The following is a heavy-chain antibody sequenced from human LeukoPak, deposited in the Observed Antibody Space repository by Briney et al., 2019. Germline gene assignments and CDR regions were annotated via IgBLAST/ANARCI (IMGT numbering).Heavy chain of an antibody. CDR2: INTNTGNP. J-gene: IGHJ4*02. D-gene: IGHD2-2*01. V-gene: IGHV7-4-1*02. CDR1: GYTLTNYA. CDR3: ARVQGYCSTTSCYPHY. Sequence: ASVKVSCTASGYTLTNYALNWVRQAPGQGLEWMGWINTNTGNPTYAQGFTGRFVFSLDTSVNTAYLQISSLKAEDTAIYYCARVQGYCSTTSCYPHYWGQGTLVTVSS.